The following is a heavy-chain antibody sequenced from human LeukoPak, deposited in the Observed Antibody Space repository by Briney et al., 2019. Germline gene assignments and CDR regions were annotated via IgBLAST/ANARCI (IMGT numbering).Heavy chain of an antibody. CDR3: AREGKMATRTYYFDY. J-gene: IGHJ4*02. CDR2: ISNSGSTI. V-gene: IGHV3-11*04. Sequence: GGSLRLSCAVSGFTFSDYYMSWIRQAPGKGLEWVSCISNSGSTIYYADSVKGRFTISRDNAKNSLYLQMNSLRAEDTAVYYCAREGKMATRTYYFDYWGQGTLVTVSS. D-gene: IGHD5-24*01. CDR1: GFTFSDYY.